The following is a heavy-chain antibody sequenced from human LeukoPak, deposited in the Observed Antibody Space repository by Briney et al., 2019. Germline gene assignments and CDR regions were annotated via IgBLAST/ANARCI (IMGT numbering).Heavy chain of an antibody. D-gene: IGHD2-2*01. CDR2: ISYDGSNK. CDR1: GFTFSSYA. V-gene: IGHV3-30-3*01. Sequence: GGSLRLSCAASGFTFSSYAMHWVRQAPGKGLEWVAVISYDGSNKYYADSVKGRFTISRDNSKNTLYLQMNSLRAEGTAVYYCARGYCSSTSCYPLDYWGQGTLVTVSS. J-gene: IGHJ4*02. CDR3: ARGYCSSTSCYPLDY.